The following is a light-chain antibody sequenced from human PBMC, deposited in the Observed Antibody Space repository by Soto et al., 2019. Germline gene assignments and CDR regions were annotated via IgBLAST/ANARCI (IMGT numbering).Light chain of an antibody. Sequence: QSALTQPPSVSGAPGQRVTISCTGSSSNIGAGHDVHWYQHLPGTAPKLLIYGNTNRPSGVPDRFSGSKSGTSASLAIAGLQAEDEADYYCQSYDSSLSGVVFGGGTKLTVL. J-gene: IGLJ2*01. V-gene: IGLV1-40*01. CDR3: QSYDSSLSGVV. CDR1: SSNIGAGHD. CDR2: GNT.